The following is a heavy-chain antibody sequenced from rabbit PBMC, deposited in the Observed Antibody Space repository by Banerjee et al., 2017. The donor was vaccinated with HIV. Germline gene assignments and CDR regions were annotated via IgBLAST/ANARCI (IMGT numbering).Heavy chain of an antibody. D-gene: IGHD1-1*01. Sequence: QEQLVESGGGLVKPGASLTLTCKASGFDFTSSGISWVRQAPGKGLEWIAYIYPDYGITDYATWVNGRFTISLDNAQNTVFLQMTSLTAADTATYFCASSSGYHNLWGPGTLVTVS. V-gene: IGHV1S47*01. J-gene: IGHJ4*01. CDR1: GFDFTSSG. CDR2: IYPDYGIT. CDR3: ASSSGYHNL.